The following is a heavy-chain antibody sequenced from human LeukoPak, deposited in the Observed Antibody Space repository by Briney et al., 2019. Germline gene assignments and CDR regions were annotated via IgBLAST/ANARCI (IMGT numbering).Heavy chain of an antibody. V-gene: IGHV3-30*18. D-gene: IGHD6-19*01. CDR3: EKDRAVAGQRYNGMDV. Sequence: GRSLRLSCAASGFTFTSYGVHWVRQAPGKGLEWVAVISYDGTNKYYADSVKGRFTISRDNSKNTLYLQMNSMRAEDTAVYYCEKDRAVAGQRYNGMDVWGQGTTVTVSS. J-gene: IGHJ6*02. CDR2: ISYDGTNK. CDR1: GFTFTSYG.